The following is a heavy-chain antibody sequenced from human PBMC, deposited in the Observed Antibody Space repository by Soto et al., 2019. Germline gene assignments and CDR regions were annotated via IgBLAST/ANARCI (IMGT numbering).Heavy chain of an antibody. CDR3: ARDMGYCGGDCYYYGMDV. J-gene: IGHJ6*02. CDR1: GFTFSSYS. Sequence: GGSLRLSCAASGFTFSSYSMNWVRQAPGKGLEWVSSISSSSSYIYYADSVKGRFTISRDNAKNSLYLQMNSLRAEDTAVYYCARDMGYCGGDCYYYGMDVLGQGTTVTVSS. D-gene: IGHD2-21*01. V-gene: IGHV3-21*01. CDR2: ISSSSSYI.